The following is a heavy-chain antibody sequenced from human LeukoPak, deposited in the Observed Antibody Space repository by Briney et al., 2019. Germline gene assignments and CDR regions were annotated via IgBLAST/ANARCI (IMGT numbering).Heavy chain of an antibody. CDR2: IYYTGST. J-gene: IGHJ4*02. V-gene: IGHV4-39*01. CDR1: GASIGSSSYF. D-gene: IGHD1-20*01. CDR3: ARHEHLITGLPGSSQTFDY. Sequence: PSETLSLTCTVSGASIGSSSYFWGWIRQPPGKGLEWIGSIYYTGSTYSKPSLKSRVTISVDTSKNQFSLKLTSVTAADTAVYYCARHEHLITGLPGSSQTFDYWSQGTLATVSS.